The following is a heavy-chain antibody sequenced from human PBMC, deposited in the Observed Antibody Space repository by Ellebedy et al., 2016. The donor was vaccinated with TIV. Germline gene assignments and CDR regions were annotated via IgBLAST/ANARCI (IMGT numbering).Heavy chain of an antibody. J-gene: IGHJ5*02. V-gene: IGHV1-2*02. CDR2: IDPNSGDT. CDR3: ARDRDSGYWKTRFDP. Sequence: AASVKVSCKASGYTFIGHDVNWVRQAPGQGLEWMGFIDPNSGDTNYAQSFKGRVTMTRDTSISTVYMALSGLTVNDTAVYYCARDRDSGYWKTRFDPWGQGTLVNVFS. CDR1: GYTFIGHD. D-gene: IGHD6-25*01.